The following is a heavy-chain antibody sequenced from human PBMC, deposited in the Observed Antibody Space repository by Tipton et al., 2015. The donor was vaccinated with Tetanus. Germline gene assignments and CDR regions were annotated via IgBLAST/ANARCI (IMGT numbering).Heavy chain of an antibody. CDR3: AREGYYDSSGYYYKGAFDI. V-gene: IGHV4-61*01. J-gene: IGHJ3*02. D-gene: IGHD3-22*01. Sequence: TLSLTCTVSGGSVSSGSYYWSWIRQPPGKGLEWIGYIYYSGSTNYNPSLKSRVTISVDTFKNQFSLKLSSVTAADTAVYYCAREGYYDSSGYYYKGAFDIWGQGTMVTVSS. CDR2: IYYSGST. CDR1: GGSVSSGSYY.